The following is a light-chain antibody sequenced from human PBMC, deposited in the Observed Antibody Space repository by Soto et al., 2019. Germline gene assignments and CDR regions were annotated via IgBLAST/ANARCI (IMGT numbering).Light chain of an antibody. CDR1: QTVMKSY. Sequence: EIVLTQSPDVLSLSPGERATLSCRASQTVMKSYIAWYQQKPGQAPRLLISGASHCAMGTPARFSASASGTDFILTITDVEPEDHAFYYCQQYSASPYTFGQGTRLDIK. CDR3: QQYSASPYT. CDR2: GAS. J-gene: IGKJ2*01. V-gene: IGKV3-20*01.